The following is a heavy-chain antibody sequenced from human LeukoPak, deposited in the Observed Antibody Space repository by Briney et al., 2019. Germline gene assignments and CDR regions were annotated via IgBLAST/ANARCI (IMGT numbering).Heavy chain of an antibody. CDR2: ISGSGGST. Sequence: PGGSLRLSCAASGFTFSSYAMSWVRQAPGKGLEWVSAISGSGGSTYYADSVKGRFTISRVNSKNTLYLQMNSLRAEDTAVYYCALDREYQLPRDDYWGQGTLVTVSS. CDR1: GFTFSSYA. D-gene: IGHD2-2*01. CDR3: ALDREYQLPRDDY. J-gene: IGHJ4*02. V-gene: IGHV3-23*01.